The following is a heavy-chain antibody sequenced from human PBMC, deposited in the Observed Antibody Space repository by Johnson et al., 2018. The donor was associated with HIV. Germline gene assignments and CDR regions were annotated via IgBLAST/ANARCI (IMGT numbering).Heavy chain of an antibody. Sequence: QVQLVESGGGVVQPGGSLTLTCEASGFAFSNSALHWVRQAPGKGLEWVAVISYDGSNKYYADSVKGRFTISRDNSKNTLYLQMNSLRAEDTAVYYCARDLGVDWSKGAFDMWGQGTMVTVS. CDR1: GFAFSNSA. V-gene: IGHV3-30*14. D-gene: IGHD3/OR15-3a*01. J-gene: IGHJ3*02. CDR3: ARDLGVDWSKGAFDM. CDR2: ISYDGSNK.